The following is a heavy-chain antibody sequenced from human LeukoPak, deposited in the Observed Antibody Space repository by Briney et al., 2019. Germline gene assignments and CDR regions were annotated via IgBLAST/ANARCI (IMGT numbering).Heavy chain of an antibody. D-gene: IGHD5-24*01. CDR3: ASRRDGYNFRGLDI. CDR1: GFTFSDSW. J-gene: IGHJ3*02. Sequence: QPGGSLRLSCAASGFTFSDSWMHWVRHPPGKGLVGVSRINTDGSDTTYADSVKGRFTISRDNAKSTLYLQMHSLRAEDTAVYYCASRRDGYNFRGLDIWGQGTKVTVSS. V-gene: IGHV3-74*01. CDR2: INTDGSDT.